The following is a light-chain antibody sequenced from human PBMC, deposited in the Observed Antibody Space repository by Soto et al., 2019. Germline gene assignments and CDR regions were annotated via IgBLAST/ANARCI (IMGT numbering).Light chain of an antibody. V-gene: IGKV1-5*01. CDR1: QSISSW. CDR3: QQENSYPLA. J-gene: IGKJ4*01. CDR2: DAS. Sequence: DIQMTQSPSTLSASVGDRVTITCRASQSISSWLAWYQQKPVKAPKLLIYDASSLESGVPSRFSGSGSGTEFTLTFCSLHPDDRATYYWQQENSYPLAFGGDTKVHIK.